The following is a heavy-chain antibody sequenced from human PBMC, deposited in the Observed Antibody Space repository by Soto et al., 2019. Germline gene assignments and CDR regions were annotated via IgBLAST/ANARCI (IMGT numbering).Heavy chain of an antibody. CDR1: GYSFTSYW. J-gene: IGHJ6*02. CDR3: ATTRGIAENYYYYGMDV. D-gene: IGHD6-13*01. Sequence: LGESLKISCKGSGYSFTSYWIGWVRQMPGKGLEWMGIIYPGDSDTRYSPSFQGQVTISADKSISTAYLQWSSLKASDTAMYYCATTRGIAENYYYYGMDVWGQGTTVTVSS. V-gene: IGHV5-51*01. CDR2: IYPGDSDT.